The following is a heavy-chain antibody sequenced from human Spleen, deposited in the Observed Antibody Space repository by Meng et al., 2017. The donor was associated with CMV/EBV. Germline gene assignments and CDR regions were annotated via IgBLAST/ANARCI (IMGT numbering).Heavy chain of an antibody. CDR3: ARVGGAYQLLGRYLFYYGMDV. Sequence: YDTNWVRQATGQGLEWMGWMNPNSGNTGYAQKFQGRVTMTRNTSISTAYTELSSLRSEDTAVYYWARVGGAYQLLGRYLFYYGMDVWGQGTMVTVSS. J-gene: IGHJ6*02. CDR2: MNPNSGNT. CDR1: YD. V-gene: IGHV1-8*01. D-gene: IGHD2-2*01.